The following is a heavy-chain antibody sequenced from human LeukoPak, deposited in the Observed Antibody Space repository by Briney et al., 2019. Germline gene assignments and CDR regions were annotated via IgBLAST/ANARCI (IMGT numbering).Heavy chain of an antibody. CDR1: GGSISSYY. J-gene: IGHJ4*02. CDR3: ARGDAYNLFDY. CDR2: IYYSGST. Sequence: PSGTLSLTCTVSGGSISSYYWSWIRQPPGKGLEWIGYIYYSGSTNYNPSLKSRVTISVDTSKHQFSLNLSSVTAADTAVYYCARGDAYNLFDYWGQGTLVTVSS. V-gene: IGHV4-59*08. D-gene: IGHD5-24*01.